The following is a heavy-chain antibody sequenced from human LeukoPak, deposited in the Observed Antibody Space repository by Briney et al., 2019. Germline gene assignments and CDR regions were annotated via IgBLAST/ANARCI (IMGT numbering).Heavy chain of an antibody. J-gene: IGHJ4*02. V-gene: IGHV1-18*01. Sequence: GASVKVSCKASGYTFTTYGLSWVRQAPGQGLEWLGWISTYDDNIRYAQSLQGRLTLTIDTSTSTAYMELRSLTSDDTAVYYCARETYSNILTGTDYWGPRTLVTVSS. D-gene: IGHD3-9*01. CDR2: ISTYDDNI. CDR1: GYTFTTYG. CDR3: ARETYSNILTGTDY.